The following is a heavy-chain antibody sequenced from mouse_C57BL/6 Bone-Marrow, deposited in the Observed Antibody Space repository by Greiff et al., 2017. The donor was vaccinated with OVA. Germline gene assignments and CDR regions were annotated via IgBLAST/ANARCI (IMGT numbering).Heavy chain of an antibody. D-gene: IGHD1-1*01. J-gene: IGHJ4*01. Sequence: QVQLQQSGAELVRPGASVTLSCKASGYTFTDYEMHWVKQTPVHGLEWIGAIDPETGGTAYNQKFKGKAILTADKTSSTAYMELRSLTSGYSAVYYCTSTTVVAGGYSMDYWGQGTSVTVSS. V-gene: IGHV1-15*01. CDR2: IDPETGGT. CDR1: GYTFTDYE. CDR3: TSTTVVAGGYSMDY.